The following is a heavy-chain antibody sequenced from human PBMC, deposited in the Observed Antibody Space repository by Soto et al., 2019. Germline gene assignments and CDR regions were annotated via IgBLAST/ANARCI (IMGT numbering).Heavy chain of an antibody. J-gene: IGHJ4*02. D-gene: IGHD3-3*01. Sequence: AWSLRLCCASCGFTVSRYSMSGARQAPGKGLEWFSAISGSGGSTYYADSVKGRFTISRDNSKNTLYLQMNSLRAEDTAVYYCARGYDFWSGYYTFDYWGQGTLVTVSS. V-gene: IGHV3-23*01. CDR3: ARGYDFWSGYYTFDY. CDR1: GFTVSRYS. CDR2: ISGSGGST.